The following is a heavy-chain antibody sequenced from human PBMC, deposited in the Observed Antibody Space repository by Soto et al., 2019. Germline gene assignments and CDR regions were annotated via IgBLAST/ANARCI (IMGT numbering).Heavy chain of an antibody. CDR2: IDHSGYT. V-gene: IGHV4-34*01. CDR1: GGSFSGYY. CDR3: ARVRDWFDP. J-gene: IGHJ5*02. D-gene: IGHD3-3*01. Sequence: QVQLQQWGAGLLKPSETLSLTCAVYGGSFSGYYWNWIRQPPGMGLEWIGEIDHSGYTNYNPSLKSRVTISVDTSKNQFSLRLTSVTAADTAVYYCARVRDWFDPWGQGTLVTVSS.